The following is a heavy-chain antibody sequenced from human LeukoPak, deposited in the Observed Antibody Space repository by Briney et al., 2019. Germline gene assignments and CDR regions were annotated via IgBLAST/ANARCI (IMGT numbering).Heavy chain of an antibody. CDR2: ISSSSTYI. Sequence: GGSLRLSCAASGFSFNNYSMNGVRQAPGRGLEWVSSISSSSTYIYYTESVQGRFTISRDNAQNSLYLQMNSLRAEDTGVYYCARDYGRLVNYWGQGTLVTVSS. CDR1: GFSFNNYS. V-gene: IGHV3-21*01. D-gene: IGHD3-16*02. J-gene: IGHJ4*02. CDR3: ARDYGRLVNY.